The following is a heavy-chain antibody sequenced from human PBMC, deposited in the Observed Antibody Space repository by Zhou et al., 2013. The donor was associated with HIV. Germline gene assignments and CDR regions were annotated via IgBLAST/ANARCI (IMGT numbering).Heavy chain of an antibody. Sequence: VQLVQSGAEVKKPGASVKVSCKASGYIFTSYGISWVRQVPGQGLEWIAWINTNNGEVHSAQKLQGRITVTADTSTSAVYMEVRSLRSDDTAVYYCARDPPGYPYFFDYWGRREPVGHRLL. J-gene: IGHJ4*01. D-gene: IGHD5-12*01. V-gene: IGHV1-18*01. CDR1: GYIFTSYG. CDR3: ARDPPGYPYFFDY. CDR2: INTNNGEV.